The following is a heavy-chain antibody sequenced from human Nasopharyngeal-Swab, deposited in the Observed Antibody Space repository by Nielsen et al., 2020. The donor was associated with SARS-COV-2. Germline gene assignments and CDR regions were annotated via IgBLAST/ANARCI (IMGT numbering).Heavy chain of an antibody. V-gene: IGHV3-7*01. D-gene: IGHD2-2*01. J-gene: IGHJ1*01. CDR1: GFTFSDYW. CDR2: IKQDGSEK. CDR3: ARVGCRTRPMGS. Sequence: GGSLRLSCVASGFTFSDYWMSWVRQAPAKGLEWVASIKQDGSEKNYVDSVKGRFTISRDNAKNSLFLQMHSLRTEDTAFYYCARVGCRTRPMGSWGQGTLVTVSS.